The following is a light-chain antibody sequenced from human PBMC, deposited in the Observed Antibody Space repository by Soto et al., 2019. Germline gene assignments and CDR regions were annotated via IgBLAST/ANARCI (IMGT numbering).Light chain of an antibody. J-gene: IGKJ5*01. CDR3: QKYNNWPIN. CDR1: QSVSSTY. Sequence: EIVLTQSPVTLSLSPGEIATLSCSASQSVSSTYLAWCQQKPGQAPRLLIYGASTRATGIPDRFSGTGSGTDFTLTISRLEPEDFAVYYCQKYNNWPINFGQGTRLEIK. CDR2: GAS. V-gene: IGKV3-20*01.